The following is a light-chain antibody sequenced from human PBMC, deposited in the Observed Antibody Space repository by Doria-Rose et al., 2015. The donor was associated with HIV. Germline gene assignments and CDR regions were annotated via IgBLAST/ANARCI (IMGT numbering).Light chain of an antibody. CDR1: QRFSSTY. Sequence: TQSPGTLSLSLGESATLSCMASQRFSSTYLAWYPQKPGQAPSLLIYDGSTRATGIPDRFSASGSGTDFTLTINRLEPEDFALYYCHQYGTSWTFGQGTKVEI. CDR2: DGS. CDR3: HQYGTSWT. J-gene: IGKJ1*01. V-gene: IGKV3-20*01.